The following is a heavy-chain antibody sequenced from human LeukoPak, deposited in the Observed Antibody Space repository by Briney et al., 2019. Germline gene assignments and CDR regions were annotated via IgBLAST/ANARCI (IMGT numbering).Heavy chain of an antibody. J-gene: IGHJ4*02. V-gene: IGHV3-73*01. D-gene: IGHD3-9*01. CDR1: GFTFSGSA. CDR3: TRQTYDILTGYYTFDY. Sequence: GGSLRLSCAASGFTFSGSAMHWVRQASGKGLEWVGRIRSKANSYATAYAASVKGRFTISRDDSKNTAYLQMSSLKTEDTAVYYRTRQTYDILTGYYTFDYWGQGTLVTVSS. CDR2: IRSKANSYAT.